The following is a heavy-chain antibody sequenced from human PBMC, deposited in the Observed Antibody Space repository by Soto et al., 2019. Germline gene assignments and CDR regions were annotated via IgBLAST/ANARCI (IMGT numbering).Heavy chain of an antibody. CDR3: ASTIVCSGGSCYRYYGMDV. D-gene: IGHD2-15*01. CDR1: GGTFSSYA. CDR2: IIPIFGTA. V-gene: IGHV1-69*06. Sequence: QVQLVQSGVEVKKPGSSVKVSCKASGGTFSSYAISWVRQAPGQGLEWMGGIIPIFGTANYAQKFQGRVTITADKSTSTAYMELSSLRSEDTAVYYCASTIVCSGGSCYRYYGMDVWGQGTTVTVSS. J-gene: IGHJ6*02.